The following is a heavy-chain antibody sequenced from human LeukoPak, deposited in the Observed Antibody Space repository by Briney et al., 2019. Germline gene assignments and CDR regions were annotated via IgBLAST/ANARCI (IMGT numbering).Heavy chain of an antibody. Sequence: SETLSLTCAVSGGSISSGGYSWSWIRQPPGKGLEWIGYIYHSGSTYYNPSLKSRVTISVDRSKNQFSLKLSSVAAADTAVYYCAKVHSGAFDIWGQGTMVTVSS. CDR3: AKVHSGAFDI. CDR1: GGSISSGGYS. V-gene: IGHV4-30-2*01. J-gene: IGHJ3*02. CDR2: IYHSGST. D-gene: IGHD3-10*01.